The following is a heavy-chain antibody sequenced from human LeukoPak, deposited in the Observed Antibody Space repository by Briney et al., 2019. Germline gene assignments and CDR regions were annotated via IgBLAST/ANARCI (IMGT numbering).Heavy chain of an antibody. CDR1: GGTFSSYA. J-gene: IGHJ4*02. CDR3: AREGLRYYDY. D-gene: IGHD3-9*01. Sequence: SVKVSCNASGGTFSSYAISWVRQAPGQGLEWMGGIIPIFGTANYAQNYQGRVTITTDESTSTAYMELSSLRSEDTAVYYCAREGLRYYDYWGQGTLVTVSS. CDR2: IIPIFGTA. V-gene: IGHV1-69*05.